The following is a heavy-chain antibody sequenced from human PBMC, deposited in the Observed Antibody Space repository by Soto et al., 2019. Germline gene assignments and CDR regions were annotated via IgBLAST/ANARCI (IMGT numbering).Heavy chain of an antibody. CDR1: RYTFTSYA. Sequence: ASVKVSCTASRYTFTSYAMHGVRQAPGQRLEWMGWINAGNGNTKYSQKFQGRVTITADESTSTAYMELSSLRSEDTAVYYCAGYYDSSGYYYFDYWGQGTLVTVSS. V-gene: IGHV1-3*01. D-gene: IGHD3-22*01. J-gene: IGHJ4*02. CDR2: INAGNGNT. CDR3: AGYYDSSGYYYFDY.